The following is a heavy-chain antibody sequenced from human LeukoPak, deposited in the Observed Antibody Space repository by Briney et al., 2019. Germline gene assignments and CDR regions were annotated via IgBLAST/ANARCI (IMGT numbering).Heavy chain of an antibody. Sequence: GGSLRLSCAASGLTFSSHWMHWVRQAPGKGLEWVSAISGSGGSTYYADSVKGRFTISRDNSKNTLYLQMNSLRAEDTAVYYCAKDLRRWLQDAFDIWGQGTMVTVSS. CDR3: AKDLRRWLQDAFDI. CDR2: ISGSGGST. J-gene: IGHJ3*02. D-gene: IGHD5-24*01. CDR1: GLTFSSHW. V-gene: IGHV3-23*01.